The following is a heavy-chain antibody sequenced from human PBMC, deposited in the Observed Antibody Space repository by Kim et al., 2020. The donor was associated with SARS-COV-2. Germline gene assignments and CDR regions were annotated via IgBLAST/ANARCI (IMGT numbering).Heavy chain of an antibody. D-gene: IGHD2-15*01. J-gene: IGHJ6*01. V-gene: IGHV1-46*02. CDR3: GRERGHCSGGSCYSGYYG. CDR2: INTSGGST. Sequence: ASVKVSCKVSGNTFNNYYIYWVRQAPGQGLEWMGIINTSGGSTNYAQKFKGRVSMSRDTSTSTAYMDLSSLRSEDSAVYYCGRERGHCSGGSCYSGYYG. CDR1: GNTFNNYY.